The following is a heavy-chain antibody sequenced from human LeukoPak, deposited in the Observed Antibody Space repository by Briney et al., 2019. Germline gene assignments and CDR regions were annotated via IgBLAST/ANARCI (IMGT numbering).Heavy chain of an antibody. CDR3: ARSSVYRSSWLIDY. D-gene: IGHD6-13*01. CDR2: IYTSGST. CDR1: GGSISSYY. V-gene: IGHV4-4*07. J-gene: IGHJ4*02. Sequence: SETLSLTCTVSGGSISSYYWSWIRQPAGKGLEWIGRIYTSGSTNYNPSLKSRATMSVDTSKNQFSLKLTSVTAADTAVYYCARSSVYRSSWLIDYWGQGTLVTVSS.